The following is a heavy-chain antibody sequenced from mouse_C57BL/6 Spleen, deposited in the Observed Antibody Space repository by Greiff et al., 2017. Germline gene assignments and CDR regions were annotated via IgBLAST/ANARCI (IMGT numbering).Heavy chain of an antibody. J-gene: IGHJ4*01. Sequence: VQLKESGPGLVKPSQSLSLTCSVTGYSITSGYYWNWIRQFPGNKLEWMGYISYDGSNNYNPSLKNRISITRDTSKNQFFLKLNSVTTEDTATYYCAGYYGSSGAMDYWGQGTSVTVSS. CDR2: ISYDGSN. CDR1: GYSITSGYY. D-gene: IGHD1-1*01. CDR3: AGYYGSSGAMDY. V-gene: IGHV3-6*01.